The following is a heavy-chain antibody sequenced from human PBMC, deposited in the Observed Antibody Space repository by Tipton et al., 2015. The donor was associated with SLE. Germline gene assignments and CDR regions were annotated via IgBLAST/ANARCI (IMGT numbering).Heavy chain of an antibody. CDR1: GGSISSGGYY. D-gene: IGHD3-16*01. V-gene: IGHV4-31*03. CDR2: IYYSGST. J-gene: IGHJ2*01. Sequence: TLSLTCTVSGGSISSGGYYWSWIRQHPGKGLEWIGYIYYSGSTYYNPSLKSRVTISIDTSKNQFSLKLSSVTAADTAVYYCARKRLRDLDFDLWGRGTLVTVSS. CDR3: ARKRLRDLDFDL.